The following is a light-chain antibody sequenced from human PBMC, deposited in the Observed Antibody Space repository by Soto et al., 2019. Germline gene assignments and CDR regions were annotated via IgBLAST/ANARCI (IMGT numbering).Light chain of an antibody. CDR2: GAS. CDR1: QSVSIN. J-gene: IGKJ1*01. CDR3: HQYVSSWT. Sequence: PGERATLFCRASQSVSINLAWYQQNPGQAPRLLIFGASIRATGIPDRFSGSGSGTDFTLTISRLEPEDFAVYYCHQYVSSWTFGQGTKVDIK. V-gene: IGKV3-20*01.